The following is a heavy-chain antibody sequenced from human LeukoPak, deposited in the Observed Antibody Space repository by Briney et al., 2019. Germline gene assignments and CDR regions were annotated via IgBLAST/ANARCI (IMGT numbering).Heavy chain of an antibody. J-gene: IGHJ3*02. Sequence: GGSLRLSCTASGFTFGDYAMTWVRQAPGKGLEWVSAISGSGGSTYYADSVKGRFTISRDNSKNTLYLQMNSLRAEDTAVYYCAKDGAGTTALDDAFDIWGQGTMVTVSS. CDR3: AKDGAGTTALDDAFDI. V-gene: IGHV3-23*01. D-gene: IGHD1-7*01. CDR2: ISGSGGST. CDR1: GFTFGDYA.